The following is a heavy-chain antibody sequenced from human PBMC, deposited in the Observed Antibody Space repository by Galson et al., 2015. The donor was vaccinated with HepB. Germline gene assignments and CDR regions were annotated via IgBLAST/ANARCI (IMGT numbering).Heavy chain of an antibody. CDR1: GGSFSGYY. J-gene: IGHJ6*02. Sequence: ETLSLTCAVYGGSFSGYYWSWLRQPPGKGLEWIGEINHSGSTNYNPSLKSRVTISVDTSKNQFSLKLSSVTAADTAVYYCASLKNWNYVVQQYYYGMDVWGQGTTVTVSS. CDR2: INHSGST. CDR3: ASLKNWNYVVQQYYYGMDV. V-gene: IGHV4-34*01. D-gene: IGHD1-7*01.